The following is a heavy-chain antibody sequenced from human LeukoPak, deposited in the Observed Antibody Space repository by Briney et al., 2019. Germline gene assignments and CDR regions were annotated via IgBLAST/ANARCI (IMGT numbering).Heavy chain of an antibody. CDR2: ISSGSSAI. Sequence: GGSLRLSCEASGFTFTTYSMTWVRQAPGKGLEWVSIISSGSSAIFSADALKGRFTISRDDAKNLLYLDMNSLRAEDTAVYYCARQSSGWSRSFDYWGQGTLVTVSS. CDR3: ARQSSGWSRSFDY. J-gene: IGHJ4*02. CDR1: GFTFTTYS. D-gene: IGHD6-19*01. V-gene: IGHV3-21*01.